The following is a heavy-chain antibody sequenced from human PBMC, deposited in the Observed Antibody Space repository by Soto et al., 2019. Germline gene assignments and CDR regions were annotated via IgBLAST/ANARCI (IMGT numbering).Heavy chain of an antibody. V-gene: IGHV3-23*01. CDR3: AHPYYSGSSYYGIDV. Sequence: EVQLLESGGGLVQPGGSLRLSCAASGFTFSSYVINWVRQAPGKGLEWVSGISGSGSNTYYADSVKGRFTISRDNSNDTLYLKMNSLRAEDTAVYYCAHPYYSGSSYYGIDVWGRGTTVTVSS. J-gene: IGHJ6*02. CDR1: GFTFSSYV. D-gene: IGHD3-10*01. CDR2: ISGSGSNT.